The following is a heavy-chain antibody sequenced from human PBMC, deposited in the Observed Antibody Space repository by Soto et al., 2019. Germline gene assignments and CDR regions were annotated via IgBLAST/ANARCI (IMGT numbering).Heavy chain of an antibody. D-gene: IGHD3-10*01. CDR2: ISHSGRT. CDR3: ARGRGIRLLGVPLDS. J-gene: IGHJ4*02. CDR1: GVSIDSAYF. V-gene: IGHV4-38-2*01. Sequence: SETLSLTCAVSGVSIDSAYFWCCIRQTAREVLGYIGLISHSGRTFSNPSLNSRLTISFTTTKNEFSTNLKSVTDADTAFYSCARGRGIRLLGVPLDSWGPGTPVTVSS.